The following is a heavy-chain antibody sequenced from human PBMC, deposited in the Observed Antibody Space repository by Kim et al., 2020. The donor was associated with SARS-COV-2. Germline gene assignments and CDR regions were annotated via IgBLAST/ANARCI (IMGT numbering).Heavy chain of an antibody. CDR3: ARDYGDWG. D-gene: IGHD4-17*01. V-gene: IGHV3-53*01. CDR2: GGRH. Sequence: GGRHNHEDSVKGRFTISRDNSKNQLYLKMNSLRAEDTAVYYCARDYGDWGWGQGTLVTVSS. J-gene: IGHJ4*02.